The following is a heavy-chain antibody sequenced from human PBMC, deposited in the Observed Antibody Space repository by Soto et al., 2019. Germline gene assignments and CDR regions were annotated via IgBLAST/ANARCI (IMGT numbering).Heavy chain of an antibody. J-gene: IGHJ5*02. Sequence: SEILSLTCAVYGGSFSGYYWSWIRQPPGKGLEWIGEINHSGSTNYNPSLKSRVTISVDTSKNQFSLKLSSVTAADTAVYYCASSNRWFDPWGQGTLVTVSS. CDR1: GGSFSGYY. CDR2: INHSGST. V-gene: IGHV4-34*01. CDR3: ASSNRWFDP.